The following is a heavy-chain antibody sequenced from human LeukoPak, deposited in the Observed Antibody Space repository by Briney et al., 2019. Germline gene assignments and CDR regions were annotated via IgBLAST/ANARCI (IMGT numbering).Heavy chain of an antibody. CDR1: GYTFTGYY. J-gene: IGHJ4*02. V-gene: IGHV1-2*02. Sequence: GASVKVSCKASGYTFTGYYMHWVRQAPGQGLEWMGWINPNSGGTNYAQKFQGRVTMTRDTSISTAYMELSRLRSDDTAVYYCARDYHRTMIVDLDYWGQGTLVTVSS. D-gene: IGHD3-22*01. CDR3: ARDYHRTMIVDLDY. CDR2: INPNSGGT.